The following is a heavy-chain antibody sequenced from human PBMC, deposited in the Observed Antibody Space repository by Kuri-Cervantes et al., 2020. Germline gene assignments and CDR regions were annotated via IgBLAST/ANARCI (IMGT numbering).Heavy chain of an antibody. CDR2: MNPNTGNT. CDR3: ARGARESADR. V-gene: IGHV1-8*01. CDR1: GYTFTTYD. J-gene: IGHJ4*02. Sequence: ASVKVSCKASGYTFTTYDIDWVRQATGQGLEWMGYMNPNTGNTGYAQKFQGRVTMTRDTSISTAYMELSSLRSEDTAVYYCARGARESADRWGQGTLVTVSS.